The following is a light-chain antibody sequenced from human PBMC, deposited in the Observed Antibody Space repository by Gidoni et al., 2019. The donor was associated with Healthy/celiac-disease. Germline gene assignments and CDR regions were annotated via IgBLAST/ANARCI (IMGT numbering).Light chain of an antibody. Sequence: SVLTQPPSVSVAPGKTARITCGGNNIGSKSVHWYQQKPGQAPVLVIYYDSDRPSGIPERFSGSNSGNTATLTISRVEAGDEADYYCQVWDSSSDHVVFGGGTKLTVL. CDR1: NIGSKS. CDR2: YDS. V-gene: IGLV3-21*04. CDR3: QVWDSSSDHVV. J-gene: IGLJ2*01.